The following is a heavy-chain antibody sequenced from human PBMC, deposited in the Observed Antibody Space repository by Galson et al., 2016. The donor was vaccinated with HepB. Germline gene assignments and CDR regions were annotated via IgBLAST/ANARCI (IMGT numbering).Heavy chain of an antibody. J-gene: IGHJ4*02. CDR2: ISGRGTYI. Sequence: SLRLSCAASGFKMGNYNMHWVRQAPGKGLEWVSSISGRGTYIYYADSVKGRFTLSRDNAKSSVYLRMNSLGAADTAVYSCARDPAVTGLYYFDNWGQGTLVTVSS. CDR3: ARDPAVTGLYYFDN. D-gene: IGHD6-19*01. CDR1: GFKMGNYN. V-gene: IGHV3-21*01.